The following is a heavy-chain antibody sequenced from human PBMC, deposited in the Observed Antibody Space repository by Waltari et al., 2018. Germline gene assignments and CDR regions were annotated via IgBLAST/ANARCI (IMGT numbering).Heavy chain of an antibody. J-gene: IGHJ6*02. CDR2: INHSGST. CDR1: GGSFSGYY. D-gene: IGHD4-17*01. Sequence: QVQLQRWGAGLLKPSETLSLTCAVYGGSFSGYYWSWIRQPPGKGREWLGEINHSGSTNYNPSLKSRVTRSVDTSKNQFSLKLSSVTAADTAVYYCARGIKNYGDPRLPEKYGMDVWGQGTTVTVSS. CDR3: ARGIKNYGDPRLPEKYGMDV. V-gene: IGHV4-34*01.